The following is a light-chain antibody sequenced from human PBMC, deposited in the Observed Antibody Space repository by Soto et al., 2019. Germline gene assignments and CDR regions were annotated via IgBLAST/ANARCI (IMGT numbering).Light chain of an antibody. Sequence: QSALTQPPSASGTPGQRVLISCSGSSSNIGGTNYAYWYQQLPGAAPKLLMHSNNLRPSGVPERISGSKSGTSASLAISGLRSEDEAVYYCASWDDRLGAVIFGGGTKVTVL. CDR1: SSNIGGTNY. CDR2: SNN. J-gene: IGLJ2*01. CDR3: ASWDDRLGAVI. V-gene: IGLV1-47*02.